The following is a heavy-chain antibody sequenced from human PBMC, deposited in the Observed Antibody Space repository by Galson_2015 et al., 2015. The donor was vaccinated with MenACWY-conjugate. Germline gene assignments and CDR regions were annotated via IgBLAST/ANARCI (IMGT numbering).Heavy chain of an antibody. D-gene: IGHD3/OR15-3a*01. Sequence: SLRLSCAASGFDFDDYAMSWVRQAPGKGLQWVAGVGRGGGSTYYTDPVRGRFTISRDNFKNTLDLQMDSLRVEDTAVYYCAKVIYGARYYFEHWGQGSL. J-gene: IGHJ4*02. CDR3: AKVIYGARYYFEH. V-gene: IGHV3-23*01. CDR2: VGRGGGST. CDR1: GFDFDDYA.